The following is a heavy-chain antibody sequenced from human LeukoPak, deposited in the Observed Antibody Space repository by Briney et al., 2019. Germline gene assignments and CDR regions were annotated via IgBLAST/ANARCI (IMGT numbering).Heavy chain of an antibody. J-gene: IGHJ3*02. CDR3: ARGAVGATHDAFDI. D-gene: IGHD1-26*01. CDR2: IYYSGST. V-gene: IGHV4-39*01. CDR1: GGSISSSSYY. Sequence: NPSETLPLTCTVSGGSISSSSYYWGWIRQPPGKGLEWIGSIYYSGSTYYNPSLKSRVTISVDTSKNQFSLKLSSVTAADTAVYYCARGAVGATHDAFDIWGQGTMVTVSS.